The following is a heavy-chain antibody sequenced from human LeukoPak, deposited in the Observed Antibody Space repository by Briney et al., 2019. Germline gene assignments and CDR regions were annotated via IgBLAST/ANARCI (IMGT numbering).Heavy chain of an antibody. Sequence: GGSLRLSCAASGFSVSDNYMTWVRQAPGKGLECVSAIYRGGSTYYADSVKGRFTISRDNSDNTLYLQMNSLRAGDTAVYYCAKASNGGSYYGVIIDYWGQGTLVTVSS. CDR2: IYRGGST. CDR1: GFSVSDNY. J-gene: IGHJ4*02. V-gene: IGHV3-66*01. CDR3: AKASNGGSYYGVIIDY. D-gene: IGHD1-26*01.